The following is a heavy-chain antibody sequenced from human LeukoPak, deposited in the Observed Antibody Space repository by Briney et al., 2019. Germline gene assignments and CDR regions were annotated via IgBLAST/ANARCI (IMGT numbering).Heavy chain of an antibody. V-gene: IGHV1-2*02. CDR1: GYTFTSYY. Sequence: GASVKVSCKASGYTFTSYYMHWVRQAPGQGLEWMGWINPNSGGTNYAQKFQGRVTMTRDTSISTAYMELSRLRSDDTAVYYCARVSLPDILTGYYIRDAFDIWGQGTLVTVSS. CDR3: ARVSLPDILTGYYIRDAFDI. CDR2: INPNSGGT. J-gene: IGHJ4*02. D-gene: IGHD3-9*01.